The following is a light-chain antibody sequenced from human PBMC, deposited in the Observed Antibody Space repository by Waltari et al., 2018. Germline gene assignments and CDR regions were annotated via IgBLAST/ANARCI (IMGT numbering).Light chain of an antibody. J-gene: IGKJ2*01. CDR1: QSISSY. V-gene: IGKV1-39*01. Sequence: DIQMTQSPSSLSASVGDRVTITCRASQSISSYLNWYQQKPGKAPKLLIYAASSLQSGVPSRFSGSGSGTDFTLTISSLQPEDFANYYCQQSYSTLPYTFGQGTKLEIK. CDR3: QQSYSTLPYT. CDR2: AAS.